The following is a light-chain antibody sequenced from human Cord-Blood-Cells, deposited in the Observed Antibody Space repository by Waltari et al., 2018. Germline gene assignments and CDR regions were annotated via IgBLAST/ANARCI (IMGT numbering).Light chain of an antibody. CDR2: WAS. V-gene: IGKV4-1*01. CDR1: QSVLYSSNNKNY. Sequence: DIVMTQSPDSLAVSLGERATINCKSSQSVLYSSNNKNYLAWYQQKPGQPPKLLIYWASTRESGVPDRFSGSGSRTDFTLTISSLQAEDVAVYYCRQYYSTLWTFGQGTKVEI. CDR3: RQYYSTLWT. J-gene: IGKJ1*01.